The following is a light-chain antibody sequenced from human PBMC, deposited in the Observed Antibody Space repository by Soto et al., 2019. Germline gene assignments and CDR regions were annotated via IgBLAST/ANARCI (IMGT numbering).Light chain of an antibody. V-gene: IGKV3-11*01. CDR2: GAS. Sequence: EIVLTQSPDTLSLSPGERATLSCRASESVRSYLAWYQQKAGQAPRLLIYGASGRAAGIPDRFSGRGSGTDFTLTISILEPEDFATYYCQQSYSTLRTFGQGTKVDI. CDR3: QQSYSTLRT. J-gene: IGKJ1*01. CDR1: ESVRSY.